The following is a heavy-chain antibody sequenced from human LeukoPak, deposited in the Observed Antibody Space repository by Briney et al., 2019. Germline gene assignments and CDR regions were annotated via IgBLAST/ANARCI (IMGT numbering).Heavy chain of an antibody. CDR3: ARGRVYSSSHGAFDI. Sequence: ASVKVSCKASGYTFTSYDINWVRQATGQGLEWMGIINPSGGSTSYAQKFQGRVTMTRNTSISTAYMELSSLRSEDTAVYYCARGRVYSSSHGAFDIWGQGTMVTVSS. J-gene: IGHJ3*02. V-gene: IGHV1-8*01. CDR2: INPSGGST. CDR1: GYTFTSYD. D-gene: IGHD6-13*01.